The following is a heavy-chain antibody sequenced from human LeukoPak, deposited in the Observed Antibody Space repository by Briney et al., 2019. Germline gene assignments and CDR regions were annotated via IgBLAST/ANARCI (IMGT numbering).Heavy chain of an antibody. CDR1: GGSISSGGYS. CDR2: IYHSGST. J-gene: IGHJ4*02. CDR3: ARLDYYDSTDFDY. D-gene: IGHD3-22*01. Sequence: PSETLSLTCAVSGGSISSGGYSWSWIRQPPGKGLEWIGYIYHSGSTYYNPSLKSRVTISVDRSKNQFSLKLSSVTAADTAVYYCARLDYYDSTDFDYWGQGTLVTVSS. V-gene: IGHV4-30-2*01.